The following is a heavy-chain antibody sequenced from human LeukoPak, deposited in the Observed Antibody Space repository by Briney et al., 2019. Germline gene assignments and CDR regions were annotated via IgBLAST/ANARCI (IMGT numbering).Heavy chain of an antibody. V-gene: IGHV3-30-3*01. CDR1: GFTFSSYA. D-gene: IGHD5-18*01. Sequence: GRSLRLSCAASGFTFSSYAMHWVRQAPGKGLEWVAVISYDGSNKYYADSVKGRFTISRDNSKNTLYLQMNSLRAEDTAAYYCASQAYLVTFDYWGQGTLVTVSS. J-gene: IGHJ4*02. CDR2: ISYDGSNK. CDR3: ASQAYLVTFDY.